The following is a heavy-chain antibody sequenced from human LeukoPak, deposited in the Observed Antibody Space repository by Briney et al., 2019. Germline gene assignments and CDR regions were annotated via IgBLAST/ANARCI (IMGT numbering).Heavy chain of an antibody. CDR3: AREGTDSSSWYPYYYYYYGVDV. Sequence: GGSLRLSCAASGFTFSDYYMSWIRQAPGKGLEWVSYISSSGSTIYYADSVKGRFTISRDNAKNSLYLQMNSLRAEDTAVYYCAREGTDSSSWYPYYYYYYGVDVWGQGTTVTVSS. CDR2: ISSSGSTI. V-gene: IGHV3-11*01. CDR1: GFTFSDYY. J-gene: IGHJ6*02. D-gene: IGHD6-13*01.